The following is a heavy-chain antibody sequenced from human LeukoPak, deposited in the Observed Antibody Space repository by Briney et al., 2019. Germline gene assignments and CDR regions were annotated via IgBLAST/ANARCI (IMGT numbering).Heavy chain of an antibody. Sequence: PGGSLRLSCAASGFTFSGFGMHWVRQAPGKGLEWVAVIWYDGSNKYYADSVKGRFTISRDNSKNTLFLQMNSLRAEDTAVYFCARGPSAYDLGCFDYWGQGTLVTVSS. J-gene: IGHJ4*02. V-gene: IGHV3-33*01. CDR1: GFTFSGFG. D-gene: IGHD5-12*01. CDR3: ARGPSAYDLGCFDY. CDR2: IWYDGSNK.